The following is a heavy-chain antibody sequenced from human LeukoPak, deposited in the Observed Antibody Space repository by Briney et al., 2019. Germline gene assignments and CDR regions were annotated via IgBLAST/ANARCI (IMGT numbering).Heavy chain of an antibody. Sequence: GGSLRLSCAASGFTFTKYWMTWVRQAPGKGLEWVGDIKQDGSDKNYMDSVKGRFTISRDNTKNSVYLQMSSLRAEDTAVYYCAREVWGPEYWGQGTLVTVSS. CDR3: AREVWGPEY. J-gene: IGHJ4*02. D-gene: IGHD1-14*01. CDR2: IKQDGSDK. CDR1: GFTFTKYW. V-gene: IGHV3-7*01.